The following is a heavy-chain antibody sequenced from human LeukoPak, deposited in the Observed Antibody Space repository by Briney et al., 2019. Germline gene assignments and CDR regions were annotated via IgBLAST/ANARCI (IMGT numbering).Heavy chain of an antibody. CDR1: GGSMSSYY. V-gene: IGHV4-59*01. CDR3: ARALWELPYYYYMDV. CDR2: IYYSGST. J-gene: IGHJ6*03. D-gene: IGHD1-26*01. Sequence: SETLSLTCTVSGGSMSSYYWSWIRQPPGKGLEWIGYIYYSGSTNYNPSLKSRVTISVDTSKNQFSLKLSSVTAADTAVYYCARALWELPYYYYMDVWGKGTTVTVSS.